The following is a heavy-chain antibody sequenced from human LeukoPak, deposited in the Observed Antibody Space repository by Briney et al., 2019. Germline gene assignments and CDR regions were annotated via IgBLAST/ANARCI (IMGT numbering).Heavy chain of an antibody. Sequence: SETLSLTCAVYGGSFSGYYWSWIRQPPGKGLEWIGEINHSGSTNYNPSLKSRVTISVGTSKNQFSLKLSSVTAADTAVYYCARRDYLDHFYYIDVWDKGNTVTVSS. CDR1: GGSFSGYY. D-gene: IGHD3-10*01. CDR3: ARRDYLDHFYYIDV. CDR2: INHSGST. V-gene: IGHV4-34*01. J-gene: IGHJ6*03.